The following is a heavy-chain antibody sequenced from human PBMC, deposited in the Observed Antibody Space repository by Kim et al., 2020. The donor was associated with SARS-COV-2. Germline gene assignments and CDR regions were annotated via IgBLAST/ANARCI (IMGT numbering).Heavy chain of an antibody. CDR1: GGTFSSYA. V-gene: IGHV1-69*13. CDR3: ARAAVELWDYYYYGMDV. J-gene: IGHJ6*02. Sequence: SVKVSCKASGGTFSSYAISWVRQAPGQGLEWMGGIIPIFGTANYAQKFQGRVTITADESTSTAYMELSSLRSEDTAVYYCARAAVELWDYYYYGMDVWGQGTTVTVSS. D-gene: IGHD3-16*01. CDR2: IIPIFGTA.